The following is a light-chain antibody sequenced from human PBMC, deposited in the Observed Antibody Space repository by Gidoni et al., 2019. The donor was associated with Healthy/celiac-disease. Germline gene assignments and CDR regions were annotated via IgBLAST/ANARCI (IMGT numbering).Light chain of an antibody. V-gene: IGKV3-20*01. CDR3: QQYGSSPLT. CDR2: GAS. CDR1: QSVSSIY. J-gene: IGKJ4*01. Sequence: EIVLTQSPGTLSLSPGESATLSCRASQSVSSIYLAWDQQKPVQAPRLLIYGASSRATGIPDRFSGSGSGTDFTLTISRLEPEDFAVYYCQQYGSSPLTFGGGTKVEIK.